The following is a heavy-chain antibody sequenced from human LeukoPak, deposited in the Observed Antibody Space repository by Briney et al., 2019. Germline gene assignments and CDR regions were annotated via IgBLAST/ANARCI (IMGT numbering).Heavy chain of an antibody. CDR2: IFYTGNT. D-gene: IGHD2-8*02. CDR3: ARHWSRYFDY. J-gene: IGHJ4*01. CDR1: GGSIDSSTYY. Sequence: SETLRLTCTVSGGSIDSSTYYWGCIRQPPGKGLEWTGSIFYTGNTYYNPSLKSRVTISVDTSKNQFSLKLSSVTAADTAVYYCARHWSRYFDYWGERRLASVSS. V-gene: IGHV4-39*01.